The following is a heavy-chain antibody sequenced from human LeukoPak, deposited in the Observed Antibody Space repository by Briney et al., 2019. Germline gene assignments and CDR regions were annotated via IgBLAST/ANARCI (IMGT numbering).Heavy chain of an antibody. CDR1: GFTFSSYS. D-gene: IGHD2-15*01. CDR3: AKDNAAYCSGGSCYGGTFFDY. V-gene: IGHV3-21*04. J-gene: IGHJ4*02. CDR2: ISSSSSYI. Sequence: GGSLRLSCAASGFTFSSYSMNWVRQAPGKGLEWVSSISSSSSYIYYADSVKGRFTISRDNAKNSLYLQMNSLRAEDTALYYCAKDNAAYCSGGSCYGGTFFDYWGQGTLVTVSS.